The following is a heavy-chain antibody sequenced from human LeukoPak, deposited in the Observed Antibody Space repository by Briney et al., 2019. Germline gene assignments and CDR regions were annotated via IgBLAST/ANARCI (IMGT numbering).Heavy chain of an antibody. CDR1: GFIFSGFG. V-gene: IGHV3-30*18. D-gene: IGHD3-16*01. J-gene: IGHJ4*02. CDR2: ISHDGRTQ. CDR3: AKDRPVDGGTASAGLGH. Sequence: GGSLRLSCTGSGFIFSGFGIHWVRQVPGKGPQWVAVISHDGRTQKFEDSVKGRFTISRDNSKRTVSLQMDSLRPEDTALYYCAKDRPVDGGTASAGLGHWGQGSLVTVSS.